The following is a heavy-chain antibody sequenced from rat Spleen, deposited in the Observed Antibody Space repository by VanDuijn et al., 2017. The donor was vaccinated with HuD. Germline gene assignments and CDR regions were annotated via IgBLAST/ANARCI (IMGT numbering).Heavy chain of an antibody. CDR3: AKEGFGVTFAY. J-gene: IGHJ3*01. CDR2: IIYDGSAT. CDR1: GFTFSDYA. V-gene: IGHV5-17*01. Sequence: EVQLVESGGGLVQPGRSLTLSCAASGFTFSDYAMAWVRQTPEKGLEWVATIIYDGSATYYRDSVKGQFTISRENAENTVYLQMNSLRSEDTATYYCAKEGFGVTFAYWGQGTLVTVSS. D-gene: IGHD4-3*01.